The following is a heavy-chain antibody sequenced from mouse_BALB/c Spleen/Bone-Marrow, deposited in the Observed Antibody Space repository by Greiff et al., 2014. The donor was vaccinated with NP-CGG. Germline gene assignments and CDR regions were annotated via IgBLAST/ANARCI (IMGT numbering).Heavy chain of an antibody. CDR3: ARNYDGAMDY. V-gene: IGHV7-3*02. J-gene: IGHJ4*01. CDR1: GFTFTDHY. Sequence: EVQLVESGGGLVQPGGSLRLSCATSGFTFTDHYMSWVRQPPGKALEWLGFIRNKANGYTTEYSASVKGRFTISRDNSQSILYLQMNTLRAEDSATYYCARNYDGAMDYWGQGTSVTVSS. D-gene: IGHD2-12*01. CDR2: IRNKANGYTT.